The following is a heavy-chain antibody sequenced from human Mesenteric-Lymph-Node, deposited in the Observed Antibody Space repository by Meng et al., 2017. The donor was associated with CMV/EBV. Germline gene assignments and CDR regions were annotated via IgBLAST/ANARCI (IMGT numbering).Heavy chain of an antibody. V-gene: IGHV3-48*03. CDR2: ISSSGSTI. J-gene: IGHJ3*02. Sequence: GGSLRLSCAASGFTFSSYEMNWVRQAPGKGLEWVSYISSSGSTIYYADSVKGRFTISRDNAKNSLYLQMNSLRAEDTAVYYCARHTSPKDAFDIWGQGTMVTVSS. CDR3: ARHTSPKDAFDI. CDR1: GFTFSSYE.